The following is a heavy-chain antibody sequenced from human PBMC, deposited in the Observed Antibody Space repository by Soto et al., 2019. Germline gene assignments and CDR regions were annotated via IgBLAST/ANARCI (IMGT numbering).Heavy chain of an antibody. CDR1: GFTFSSYA. CDR3: AKDPGGPGH. CDR2: ISGSGGST. Sequence: GESLKISCAASGFTFSSYAMSWVRQAPGKGLEWVSAISGSGGSTYYADSVKGRFTISRDNSKNPLYLQMNRLRAEDTAVYYCAKDPGGPGHWGQGTLVTVSS. D-gene: IGHD2-8*02. V-gene: IGHV3-23*01. J-gene: IGHJ4*02.